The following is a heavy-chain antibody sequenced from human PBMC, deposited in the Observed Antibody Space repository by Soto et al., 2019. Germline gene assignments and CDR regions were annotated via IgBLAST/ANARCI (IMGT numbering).Heavy chain of an antibody. CDR3: ARDLGRPTGIAAAGTPAKFDY. CDR1: SGSISSSNW. Sequence: QVQLQESGPGLVKPSGTLSLTCAVSSGSISSSNWWSWVRQPPGKGLEWIGEIYHSGSTNYNPSLKSRVTISVDKSKNQFSLKLSSVTAADTAVYYCARDLGRPTGIAAAGTPAKFDYWGQGTLVTVSS. D-gene: IGHD6-13*01. CDR2: IYHSGST. V-gene: IGHV4-4*02. J-gene: IGHJ4*02.